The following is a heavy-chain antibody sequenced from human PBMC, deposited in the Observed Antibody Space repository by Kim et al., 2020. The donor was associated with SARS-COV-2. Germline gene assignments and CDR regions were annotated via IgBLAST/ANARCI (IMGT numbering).Heavy chain of an antibody. CDR1: GFTFSNYA. CDR3: SKRGEIDYGGRGISYFDY. V-gene: IGHV3-23*01. J-gene: IGHJ4*01. CDR2: ITSGGTT. Sequence: GGSLRLSCAASGFTFSNYAMTWVRQAPGKGLEWVSCITSGGTTYYADSVKGRFTVSRDNSKNTLYLQMNSLRAEDPAIYYCSKRGEIDYGGRGISYFDY. D-gene: IGHD4-17*01.